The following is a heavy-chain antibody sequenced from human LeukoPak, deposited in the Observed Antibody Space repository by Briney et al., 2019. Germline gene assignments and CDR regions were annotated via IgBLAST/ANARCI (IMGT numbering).Heavy chain of an antibody. D-gene: IGHD6-13*01. Sequence: GESLKISCKGSGYSFTSYWIGWVRQMPGKGLEWMGIIYPGDSDTRYSPSFQGQVTISADKSISTAYLQWSSLKASDTAMYYCARSVSYSSSWGDFSYFDYWGQGTLVTVSS. J-gene: IGHJ4*02. CDR3: ARSVSYSSSWGDFSYFDY. CDR1: GYSFTSYW. CDR2: IYPGDSDT. V-gene: IGHV5-51*01.